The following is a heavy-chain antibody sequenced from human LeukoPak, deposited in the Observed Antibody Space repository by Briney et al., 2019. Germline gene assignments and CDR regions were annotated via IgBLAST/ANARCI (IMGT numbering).Heavy chain of an antibody. Sequence: GGSLRLSCAASGFIVSNNYINWVRQAPGKGLEWVSVIYSGGSTYYADSVKGRFTISRDSSKNTLYLQMNSLRAEDTAVYYCAKDRLDIVVVPAAIEGAFDIWGQGTMVTVSS. D-gene: IGHD2-2*02. CDR3: AKDRLDIVVVPAAIEGAFDI. CDR2: IYSGGST. CDR1: GFIVSNNY. V-gene: IGHV3-66*01. J-gene: IGHJ3*02.